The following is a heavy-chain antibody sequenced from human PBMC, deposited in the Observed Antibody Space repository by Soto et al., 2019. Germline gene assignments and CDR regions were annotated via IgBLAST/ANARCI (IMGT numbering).Heavy chain of an antibody. CDR3: ATYGDYGY. V-gene: IGHV4-31*03. D-gene: IGHD4-17*01. CDR2: IHHTGNT. CDR1: GGSISSDSYY. J-gene: IGHJ4*02. Sequence: QVQLQESGPGLVRPSQTLSLTCTVSGGSISSDSYYWSWIRQYPGKGLEWIGCIHHTGNTHNNPYLRSRVTMSIDTSKNQFSLKLSSVTAADTAVYYCATYGDYGYWGQGTLVTVSS.